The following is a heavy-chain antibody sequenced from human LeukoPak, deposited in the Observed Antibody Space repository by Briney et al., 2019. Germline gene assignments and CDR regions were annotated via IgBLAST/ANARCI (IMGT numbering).Heavy chain of an antibody. V-gene: IGHV1-69*01. CDR3: ARDSRDMAQVYNWFDP. J-gene: IGHJ5*02. Sequence: ASVKVSCKASGGTFSSYAISWVRQAPGQGLEWMGGIIPIFGTANYAQKFQGRVTITADESTSTAYMELSSLRSEDTAVYYCARDSRDMAQVYNWFDPWGQGTLAIVSS. CDR2: IIPIFGTA. CDR1: GGTFSSYA. D-gene: IGHD5-24*01.